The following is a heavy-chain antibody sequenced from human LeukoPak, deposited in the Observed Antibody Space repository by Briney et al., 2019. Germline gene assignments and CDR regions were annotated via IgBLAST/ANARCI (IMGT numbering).Heavy chain of an antibody. D-gene: IGHD5-18*01. J-gene: IGHJ5*02. CDR3: ARSVGYSYGIWFDP. CDR2: IYCSGST. Sequence: SQTLSLTCTVSGGSISSGGYYWSWIRQHPGKGLEWIGYIYCSGSTYYNPSLKSRVTISVDTSKNQFSLKLSSVTAADTAVYYCARSVGYSYGIWFDPWGQGTLVTVSS. V-gene: IGHV4-31*03. CDR1: GGSISSGGYY.